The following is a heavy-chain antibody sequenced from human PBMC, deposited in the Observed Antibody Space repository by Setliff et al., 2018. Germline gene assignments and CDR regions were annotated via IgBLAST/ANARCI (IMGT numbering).Heavy chain of an antibody. CDR3: ARDRNDNYESSGYYYAGGYMDV. V-gene: IGHV1-46*01. D-gene: IGHD3-22*01. J-gene: IGHJ6*03. CDR2: IHTGGGSA. CDR1: GYSFTGYY. Sequence: ASVKVSCKASGYSFTGYYMHWVRQAPGQGLEWMGIIHTGGGSASYAPKFQGRVTMTRDTSTSTVFMELSSLRSEDTAVYYCARDRNDNYESSGYYYAGGYMDVWGKGTKVTVSS.